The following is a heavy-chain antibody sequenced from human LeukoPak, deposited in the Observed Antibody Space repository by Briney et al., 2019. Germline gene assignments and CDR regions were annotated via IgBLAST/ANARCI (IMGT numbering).Heavy chain of an antibody. CDR2: ISGSGVTT. D-gene: IGHD3-10*01. V-gene: IGHV3-23*01. Sequence: SGGSLRLSCAASGFTFSSYAMSWVRQAPGKGLEWVSAISGSGVTTYYADSVKGRFTISRDNSKHTLYLQMNSLRAEDTALYYCAKDRDYYLVGFFDYWGQGTLVTVSS. CDR3: AKDRDYYLVGFFDY. CDR1: GFTFSSYA. J-gene: IGHJ4*02.